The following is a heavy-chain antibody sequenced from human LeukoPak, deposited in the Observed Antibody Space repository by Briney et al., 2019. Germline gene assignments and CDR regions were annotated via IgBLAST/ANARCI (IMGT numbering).Heavy chain of an antibody. Sequence: ASVKVSCKASGYTFTGYYMHWVRQAPGQGLEWMGWINPNSGGTNYAQKFQGRVTMTRDASISTAYMELSRLRSDDTAVYYCARGAHYHDSSEGYDYWGQGTLVTVSS. J-gene: IGHJ4*02. CDR1: GYTFTGYY. CDR2: INPNSGGT. V-gene: IGHV1-2*02. D-gene: IGHD3-22*01. CDR3: ARGAHYHDSSEGYDY.